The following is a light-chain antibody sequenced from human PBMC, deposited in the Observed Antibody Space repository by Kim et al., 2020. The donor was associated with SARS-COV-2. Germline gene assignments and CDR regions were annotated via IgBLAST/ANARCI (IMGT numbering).Light chain of an antibody. Sequence: QSALTQPRSVSGSPGQSVTISCTGTSSDVGGYNYVSWYQQHPGKAPKLLIYDVTKRLSGVPDRFSGSKSGSTASLTLSGLQAEDEADYYCCSYTGSSTRVFGGGTKLTVL. CDR2: DVT. CDR1: SSDVGGYNY. J-gene: IGLJ2*01. CDR3: CSYTGSSTRV. V-gene: IGLV2-11*01.